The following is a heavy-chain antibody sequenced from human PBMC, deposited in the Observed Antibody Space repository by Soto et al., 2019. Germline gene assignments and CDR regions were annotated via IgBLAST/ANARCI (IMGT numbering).Heavy chain of an antibody. J-gene: IGHJ4*02. Sequence: PGGSLRLSCAASGFTFSSYAMHWVRQAPGKGLEWVAVISYDGSNKYYADSVKGRFTISRDNSKNTLYLQMNSLRAEDTAVYYCARVFGIHERSGHSYYFAYWGQGTLVTVS. CDR3: ARVFGIHERSGHSYYFAY. V-gene: IGHV3-30-3*01. CDR2: ISYDGSNK. D-gene: IGHD3-22*01. CDR1: GFTFSSYA.